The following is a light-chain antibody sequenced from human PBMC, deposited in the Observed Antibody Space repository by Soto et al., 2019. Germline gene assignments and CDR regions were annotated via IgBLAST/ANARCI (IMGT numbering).Light chain of an antibody. V-gene: IGLV2-14*01. J-gene: IGLJ3*02. CDR3: SSYTSSGV. CDR1: SSDVGGYNY. CDR2: EVS. Sequence: QSALTQPASVSGSPGQSITISCTGTSSDVGGYNYVSWYQQHPGKAPKLMIYEVSNRPSGVSNRFSGSKSGNTASLTISGLHAEDEADYYCSSYTSSGVFGGGTKLTVL.